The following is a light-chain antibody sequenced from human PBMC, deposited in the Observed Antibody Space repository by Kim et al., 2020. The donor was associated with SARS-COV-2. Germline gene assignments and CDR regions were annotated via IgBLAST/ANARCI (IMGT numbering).Light chain of an antibody. CDR2: DVS. CDR3: SSYTSSSSPWV. V-gene: IGLV2-14*01. CDR1: SSDVGGYNY. J-gene: IGLJ3*02. Sequence: QSALTQPASVSGSPGQSITISCTGTSSDVGGYNYVSWYQQHPGKAPKLMIYDVSKRPSGVSTRFSGSKSGNTASLTISGLQAEDEADYYCSSYTSSSSPWVFGGGTQLTVL.